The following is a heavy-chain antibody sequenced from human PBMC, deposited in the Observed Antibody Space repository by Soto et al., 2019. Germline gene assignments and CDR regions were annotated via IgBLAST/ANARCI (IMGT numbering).Heavy chain of an antibody. CDR3: ARGGYSGYDYLGMDV. D-gene: IGHD5-12*01. CDR2: MNPNSGNT. J-gene: IGHJ6*01. V-gene: IGHV1-8*01. Sequence: GGSVKVARNASGYTFTSYDINWVRHATGQGLEWTGWMNPNSGNTGYAQKFKGRVTMTRNTSISTAYMELSSLRSEYTAVYYCARGGYSGYDYLGMDVWGQGTTVTVSS. CDR1: GYTFTSYD.